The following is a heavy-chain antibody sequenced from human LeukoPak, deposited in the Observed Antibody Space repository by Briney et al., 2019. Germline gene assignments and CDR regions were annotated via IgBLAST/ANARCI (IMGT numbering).Heavy chain of an antibody. D-gene: IGHD6-13*01. CDR3: AKDPAAAGMYNWFDP. V-gene: IGHV3-33*06. CDR1: GFTFSSYG. CDR2: IWYDGSNK. Sequence: GGSLRLSCAASGFTFSSYGMHWVRQAPGKGLEWVAVIWYDGSNKYYADSVKGRFTISRDNSKNTLYLQMNSLRAEDTAVYYCAKDPAAAGMYNWFDPWGQGTLVTVSS. J-gene: IGHJ5*02.